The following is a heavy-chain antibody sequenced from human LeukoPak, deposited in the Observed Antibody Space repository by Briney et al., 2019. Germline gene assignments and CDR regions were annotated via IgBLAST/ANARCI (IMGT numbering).Heavy chain of an antibody. Sequence: GGSVTLPCAVSGFTFRNYEMNWVRQAPGRGLEWVSYISSSGLTMYYADSVKGRFTISRDNAKNSLYLQMNSLRAEDTAVYYCARRTTGDDYWGQGTLVTVSS. J-gene: IGHJ4*02. CDR1: GFTFRNYE. CDR2: ISSSGLTM. V-gene: IGHV3-48*03. D-gene: IGHD4-17*01. CDR3: ARRTTGDDY.